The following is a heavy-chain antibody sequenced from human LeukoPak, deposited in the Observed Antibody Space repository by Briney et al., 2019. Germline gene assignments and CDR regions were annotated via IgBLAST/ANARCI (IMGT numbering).Heavy chain of an antibody. D-gene: IGHD5-18*01. J-gene: IGHJ1*01. CDR3: ARALIGRGYSYGKYFQH. Sequence: RASVKVSCKASGYTFTGYYMHWVRQAPGQGLEWMGWINPNSGGTNYAQKFQGRVTMTRDTSISTAYMELSRLRSDDTAVYYCARALIGRGYSYGKYFQHWGQGTLVTVSS. V-gene: IGHV1-2*02. CDR1: GYTFTGYY. CDR2: INPNSGGT.